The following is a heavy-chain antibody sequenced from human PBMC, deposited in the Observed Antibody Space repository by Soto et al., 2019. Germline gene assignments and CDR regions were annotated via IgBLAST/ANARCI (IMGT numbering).Heavy chain of an antibody. Sequence: PWGSLRLSCATSGFTFSTYGMRWFRQAPGKGLEWVAVIWSNGNNKYYAESVKGRFTISRDNFKNTLDLQMSSLRAEDTAVYYCVKERGPFDAFDIWGQGTMVT. CDR2: IWSNGNNK. CDR1: GFTFSTYG. CDR3: VKERGPFDAFDI. V-gene: IGHV3-33*06. J-gene: IGHJ3*02.